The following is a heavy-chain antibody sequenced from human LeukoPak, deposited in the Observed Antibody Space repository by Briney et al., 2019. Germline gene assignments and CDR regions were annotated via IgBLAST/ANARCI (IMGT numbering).Heavy chain of an antibody. V-gene: IGHV4-39*01. D-gene: IGHD3-3*01. CDR3: ARRKAYYDFWSGYPFDY. Sequence: PSETLPLTCTVSGGSISSSSYYWGWIRQPPGKGLEWIGSIYYSGSTCYNPSLKSRVTISVDTSKNQFSLKLSSVTAADTAVYYCARRKAYYDFWSGYPFDYWGQGTLVTVSS. CDR2: IYYSGST. J-gene: IGHJ4*02. CDR1: GGSISSSSYY.